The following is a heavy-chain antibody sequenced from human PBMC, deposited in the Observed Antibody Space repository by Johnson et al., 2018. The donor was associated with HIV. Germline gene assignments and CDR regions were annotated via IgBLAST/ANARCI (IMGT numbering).Heavy chain of an antibody. CDR1: GFTFSSYG. J-gene: IGHJ3*02. CDR2: ISSSGSTI. CDR3: ARGPILEWLSGDGFDM. D-gene: IGHD3-3*01. Sequence: MLLVESGGGVVQPGRSLRLSCAASGFTFSSYGMHWVRQAPGKGLEWVSYISSSGSTIYYADSVKGRFTISRDNSKNTLYLQMNSLRAEDTAMYYCARGPILEWLSGDGFDMWG. V-gene: IGHV3-48*01.